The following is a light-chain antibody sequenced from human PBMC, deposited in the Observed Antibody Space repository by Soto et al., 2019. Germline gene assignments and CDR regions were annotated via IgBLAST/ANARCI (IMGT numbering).Light chain of an antibody. CDR3: SSYRGRSPPLYF. J-gene: IGLJ1*01. V-gene: IGLV2-14*01. CDR2: DVS. CDR1: SSDVGGYNY. Sequence: QSALTQPASVSGSPGQSITISCTGTSSDVGGYNYVSWYQQHPGKAPKLMIYDVSNRPSGVSNRFSGSKSGNTASLTISGLQAEDEADYYCSSYRGRSPPLYFFGRGTKLTVL.